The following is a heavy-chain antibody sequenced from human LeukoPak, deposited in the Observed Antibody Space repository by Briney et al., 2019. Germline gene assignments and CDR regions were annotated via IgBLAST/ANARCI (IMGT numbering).Heavy chain of an antibody. J-gene: IGHJ3*02. Sequence: GGSLRLSCAASGFTFSSYAMSWVRQAPGKGLEWVSAISGSGGSTYYADSVKGRFTISRDNSKNTLYLQMNSLRAEDTAVYYCAKERGSSSYTCDAFDIWGQGTMVTVSS. CDR1: GFTFSSYA. CDR2: ISGSGGST. D-gene: IGHD6-13*01. V-gene: IGHV3-23*01. CDR3: AKERGSSSYTCDAFDI.